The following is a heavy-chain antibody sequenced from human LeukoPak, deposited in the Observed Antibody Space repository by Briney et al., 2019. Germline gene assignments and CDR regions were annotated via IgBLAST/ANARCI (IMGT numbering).Heavy chain of an antibody. CDR1: GFTFSDYY. CDR3: ARAPHYSNYGPYYYGMDV. V-gene: IGHV3-11*06. Sequence: GGSLRLSCAASGFTFSDYYMSWIRQAPGKGLEWVSYISISSSYTNYADSVKGRFTITRDNAKNSLYLRMNSLRAEDTAVYYCARAPHYSNYGPYYYGMDVWGQGTTVTVSS. J-gene: IGHJ6*02. D-gene: IGHD4-11*01. CDR2: ISISSSYT.